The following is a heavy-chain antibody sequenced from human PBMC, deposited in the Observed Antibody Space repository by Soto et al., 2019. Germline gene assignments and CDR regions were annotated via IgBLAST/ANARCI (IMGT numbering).Heavy chain of an antibody. J-gene: IGHJ3*02. Sequence: SRVTISVDTSKNQFSLKLSSVTAADTAVYYCASLFGVRSDAFDIWGQGTMVTVSS. V-gene: IGHV4-34*01. CDR3: ASLFGVRSDAFDI. D-gene: IGHD3-16*01.